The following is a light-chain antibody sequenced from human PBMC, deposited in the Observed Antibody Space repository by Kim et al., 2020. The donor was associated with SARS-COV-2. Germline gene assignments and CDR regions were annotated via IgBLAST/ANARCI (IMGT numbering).Light chain of an antibody. CDR2: DAS. Sequence: SPGETVPLSCRASEGISYLAWYQQKLGQAPRLLIYDASQRAPGIPARFSGSGSGRDFSLSISRLEPEDFAIYYCQVRSNWPPTLTFGGGTKVDIK. J-gene: IGKJ4*01. CDR1: EGISY. V-gene: IGKV3-11*02. CDR3: QVRSNWPPTLT.